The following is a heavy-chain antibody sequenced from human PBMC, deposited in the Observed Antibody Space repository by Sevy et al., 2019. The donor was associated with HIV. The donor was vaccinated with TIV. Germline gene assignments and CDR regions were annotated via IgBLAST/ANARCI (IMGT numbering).Heavy chain of an antibody. Sequence: GGSLRLSCAASGFTFSSYAMSWVRQAPGKGLEWVSAISGSGGSTYYADSVKGRFTISRDNSKNTLYLPMNSLRAEDTAVYYCAKGGGYSYGYANWFDPWGQGTLVTVSS. V-gene: IGHV3-23*01. CDR1: GFTFSSYA. D-gene: IGHD5-18*01. CDR3: AKGGGYSYGYANWFDP. CDR2: ISGSGGST. J-gene: IGHJ5*02.